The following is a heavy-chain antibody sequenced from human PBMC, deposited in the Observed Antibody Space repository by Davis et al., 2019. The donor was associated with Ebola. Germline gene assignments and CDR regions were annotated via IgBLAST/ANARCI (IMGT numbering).Heavy chain of an antibody. J-gene: IGHJ1*01. Sequence: ASVKVSCKASGYTFTTYGISWVRQAPGQGLEWMGWISAYYGTTNYAQSLQGRVTMTRDTSTSTAHMERRGLRSDDTAVYYCAREAEVDGSIFFLHWGQGTLVTVSS. CDR2: ISAYYGTT. CDR1: GYTFTTYG. D-gene: IGHD3-10*01. CDR3: AREAEVDGSIFFLH. V-gene: IGHV1-18*01.